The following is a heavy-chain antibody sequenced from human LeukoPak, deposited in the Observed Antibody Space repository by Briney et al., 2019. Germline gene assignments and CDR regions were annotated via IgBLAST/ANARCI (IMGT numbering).Heavy chain of an antibody. CDR2: ISYDGSNK. CDR3: AKDLTYYYDSSGYFDAFDI. CDR1: GFTFSSYG. V-gene: IGHV3-30*18. J-gene: IGHJ3*02. Sequence: GRSLRLSCAASGFTFSSYGMHWVRQAPGKGLEWVAVISYDGSNKYYADSVKGRFTISRDNSKNTLYLQMNSLRAEDTAVYYCAKDLTYYYDSSGYFDAFDIWGQGTMVTVSS. D-gene: IGHD3-22*01.